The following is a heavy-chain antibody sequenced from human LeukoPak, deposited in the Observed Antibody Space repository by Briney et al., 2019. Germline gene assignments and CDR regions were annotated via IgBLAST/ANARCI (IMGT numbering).Heavy chain of an antibody. CDR2: IYYSGSA. Sequence: SETLSLTCTVSGGSISSGGYYWSWIRQHPGKGLEWIGFIYYSGSAYYNPSLKSRVSISIDTSKNQFSLTLNSVTAADTAVYYCARGSDFFDYWGQGTLVTVSS. CDR1: GGSISSGGYY. V-gene: IGHV4-31*03. CDR3: ARGSDFFDY. J-gene: IGHJ4*02.